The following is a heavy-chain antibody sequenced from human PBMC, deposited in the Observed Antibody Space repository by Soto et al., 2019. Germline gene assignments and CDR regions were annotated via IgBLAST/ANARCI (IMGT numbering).Heavy chain of an antibody. CDR1: GFTFSSYW. Sequence: EVQLVESGGGLVQPGGSLRLSCAASGFTFSSYWMSWVRQAPGKGLEWVANIKQDGSEKYYVDSVKGRFTISRDNAKNSLYLQMNSLIAEDTAVYYCARFYYDSSGYLPSPYYYYYGMDVWGQGTTVTVSS. CDR3: ARFYYDSSGYLPSPYYYYYGMDV. D-gene: IGHD3-22*01. J-gene: IGHJ6*02. V-gene: IGHV3-7*04. CDR2: IKQDGSEK.